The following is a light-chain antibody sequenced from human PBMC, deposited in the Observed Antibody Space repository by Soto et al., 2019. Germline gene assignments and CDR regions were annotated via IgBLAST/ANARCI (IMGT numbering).Light chain of an antibody. CDR2: AAS. V-gene: IGKV3-15*01. J-gene: IGKJ2*03. Sequence: EIVMTQSPATLSVSPGERATLSCRASQSVSSNIAWYQQKPGQTPRLLIFAASIRATGIPARFSGSGSGTEFTLTISSLQSEDFAVYYCQQYNNWPPYSFGQGTKREIK. CDR1: QSVSSN. CDR3: QQYNNWPPYS.